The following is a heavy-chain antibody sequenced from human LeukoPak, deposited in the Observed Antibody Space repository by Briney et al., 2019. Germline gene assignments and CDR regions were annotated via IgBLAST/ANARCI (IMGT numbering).Heavy chain of an antibody. CDR1: GYTFTGYY. V-gene: IGHV1-2*02. D-gene: IGHD1-7*01. J-gene: IGHJ5*02. CDR3: ARDRLEGGDWNYLSWFDP. CDR2: INPNSGGT. Sequence: ASVKVSCKASGYTFTGYYMHWVRQAPGQGLEWMGWINPNSGGTNYAQKFQGRVTMTRDTSISTAYMELSRLRSDDTAVYYCARDRLEGGDWNYLSWFDPWGQGTLVTVSS.